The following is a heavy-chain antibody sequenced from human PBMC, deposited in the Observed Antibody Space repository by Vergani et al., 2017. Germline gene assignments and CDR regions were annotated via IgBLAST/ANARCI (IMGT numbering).Heavy chain of an antibody. CDR1: ESSFISNE. Sequence: EVMLVQSGAEVKKPGESLKISCKYSESSFISNEIAWVRQMSGKGLQWMGNINPIDSKIAYSPSFQGQAIMSLDKSITPAYLQWRSLTASDTAIYYCTRHVPCGDGACLHFDHWGRGTQVTVSS. J-gene: IGHJ4*02. CDR3: TRHVPCGDGACLHFDH. D-gene: IGHD2-21*01. CDR2: INPIDSKI. V-gene: IGHV5-51*01.